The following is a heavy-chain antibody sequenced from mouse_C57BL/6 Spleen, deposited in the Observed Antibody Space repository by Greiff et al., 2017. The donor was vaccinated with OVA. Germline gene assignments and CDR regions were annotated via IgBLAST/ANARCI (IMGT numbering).Heavy chain of an antibody. V-gene: IGHV5-17*01. CDR3: ARDGDYVYYYAMDY. Sequence: EVMLVESGGGLVKPGGSLKLSCAASGFTFSDYGMHWVRQAPEKGLEWVAYISSGSSTIYYADTVKGRFTISRDNAKNTLFLQMTSLRSEDTAMYYCARDGDYVYYYAMDYWGQGTSVTVSS. J-gene: IGHJ4*01. D-gene: IGHD2-4*01. CDR2: ISSGSSTI. CDR1: GFTFSDYG.